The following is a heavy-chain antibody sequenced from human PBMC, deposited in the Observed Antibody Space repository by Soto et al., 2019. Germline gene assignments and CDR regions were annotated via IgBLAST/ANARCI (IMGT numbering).Heavy chain of an antibody. D-gene: IGHD2-2*01. CDR1: GYAFPSYA. Sequence: ASVKVSCKASGYAFPSYAMHWVRQAPGQRLEWMGWINAGNGNIKYSQKFQGRVTITRDTSASTAYMELSSLRSEDTAVYYCAREGDIVVVPAALDYWGQGTLVTVSS. CDR2: INAGNGNI. V-gene: IGHV1-3*01. J-gene: IGHJ4*02. CDR3: AREGDIVVVPAALDY.